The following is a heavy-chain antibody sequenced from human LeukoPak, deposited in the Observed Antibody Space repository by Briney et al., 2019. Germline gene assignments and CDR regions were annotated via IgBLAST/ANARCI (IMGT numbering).Heavy chain of an antibody. V-gene: IGHV3-30-3*01. CDR3: ASGSSGWYLY. CDR1: GFTFSSYA. CDR2: ISYDGSNK. D-gene: IGHD6-19*01. J-gene: IGHJ4*02. Sequence: PGGSLRLSCAASGFTFSSYAMHWVRRAPGKGLEWVAVISYDGSNKYYADSVKGRFTISRDNSKNTLYLQMNSLRAEDTAVYYCASGSSGWYLYWGQGTLVTVSS.